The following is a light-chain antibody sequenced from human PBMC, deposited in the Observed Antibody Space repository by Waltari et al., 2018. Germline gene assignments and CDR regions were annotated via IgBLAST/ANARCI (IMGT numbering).Light chain of an antibody. CDR3: CSRAGTYTWL. V-gene: IGLV2-11*01. J-gene: IGLJ2*01. CDR1: SNDVGGYYY. Sequence: QSALSQPLSVSGSPGQSVTIACTGTSNDVGGYYYVSWFQQFPGKAPNLIIYDVTRRHSGVPDRFSGSKSGNPASLTISGLQVEDEATYYCCSRAGTYTWLFGGGTKVTVL. CDR2: DVT.